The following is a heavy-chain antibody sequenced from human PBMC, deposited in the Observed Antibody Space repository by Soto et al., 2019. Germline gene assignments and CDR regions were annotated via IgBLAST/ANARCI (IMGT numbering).Heavy chain of an antibody. J-gene: IGHJ3*01. CDR3: AIDLEGTVTGRGALGI. CDR1: GGSIRNDNFY. V-gene: IGHV4-31*03. CDR2: ISYSGYT. Sequence: QVQLQESGQGLVKPSQTLSLTCTVSGGSIRNDNFYWSYLRQRPGKGLEWIGYISYSGYTYYHPSLKSRVIISVDPSNNQFSLILNSETAADTAVYYCAIDLEGTVTGRGALGIWGRVTLVTVSS. D-gene: IGHD6-19*01.